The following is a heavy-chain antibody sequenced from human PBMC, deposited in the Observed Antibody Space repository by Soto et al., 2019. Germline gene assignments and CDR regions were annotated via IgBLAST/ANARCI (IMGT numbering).Heavy chain of an antibody. Sequence: QVQLVQSGAEVKKPGASVKVPCKASGYTFTSYDINWVRQATGQGLEWMGWMNPNSGNTGYAQKFQGRVTMTRNTSISTAYMELSSLRSEDTAVYYCARGPQGSGYDCFYYYGMDVWGQGTTVTVSS. J-gene: IGHJ6*02. CDR2: MNPNSGNT. CDR1: GYTFTSYD. D-gene: IGHD5-12*01. V-gene: IGHV1-8*01. CDR3: ARGPQGSGYDCFYYYGMDV.